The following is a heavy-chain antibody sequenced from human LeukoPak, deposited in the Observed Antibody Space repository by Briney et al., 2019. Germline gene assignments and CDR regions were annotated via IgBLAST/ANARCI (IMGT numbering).Heavy chain of an antibody. CDR3: ARRQNSWYVNWFDP. CDR1: GGSISSYY. D-gene: IGHD6-13*01. J-gene: IGHJ5*02. Sequence: PSETLSPTCTVSGGSISSYYWSWIRQPPGKGLEWIGYIYYSGSTNYNPSLKSRVTISVDTSKNQFSLKLSSVTAADTAVYYCARRQNSWYVNWFDPWGQGTLVTVSS. V-gene: IGHV4-59*12. CDR2: IYYSGST.